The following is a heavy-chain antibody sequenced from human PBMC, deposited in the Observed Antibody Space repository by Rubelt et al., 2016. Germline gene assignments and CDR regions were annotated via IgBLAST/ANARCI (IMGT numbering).Heavy chain of an antibody. D-gene: IGHD3-3*01. CDR2: ISSSADII. J-gene: IGHJ4*02. V-gene: IGHV3-48*03. Sequence: VKGLEWVSYISSSADIIYYADSVKGRFTISRDNAKNSVYLEMNSLGAEDTAVYYCASLWSDFCWGQGALVTVSS. CDR3: ASLWSDFC.